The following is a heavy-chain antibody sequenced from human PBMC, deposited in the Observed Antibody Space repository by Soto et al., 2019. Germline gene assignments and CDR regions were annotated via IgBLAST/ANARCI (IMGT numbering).Heavy chain of an antibody. V-gene: IGHV1-18*01. Sequence: QVHLVQSGAEVKKPGASVKVSCKGSGYAFTTYGITWVRQAPGQGLEWMGWICAHNGNTDYAQELQGRVTVPRDTSTSTAYMELRSLRSDVTAVYYCARGRYGDYWGQGALVTVSS. CDR1: GYAFTTYG. J-gene: IGHJ4*02. CDR2: ICAHNGNT. D-gene: IGHD1-1*01. CDR3: ARGRYGDY.